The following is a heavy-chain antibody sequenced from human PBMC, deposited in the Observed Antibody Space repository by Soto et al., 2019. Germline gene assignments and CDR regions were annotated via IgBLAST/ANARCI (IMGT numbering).Heavy chain of an antibody. J-gene: IGHJ3*02. CDR2: IIPILGIA. D-gene: IGHD2-21*02. Sequence: QVQLVQSGAEVKKPGSSVKVSCKASGGTFSSYTISWVRQAPGQGLEWMGRIIPILGIANYAQKFQGRVTITADKSTSTAYMELSSLRSEDTAVYYCASDAYCGGDCYSFDIWGQGTMVTVSS. CDR1: GGTFSSYT. CDR3: ASDAYCGGDCYSFDI. V-gene: IGHV1-69*02.